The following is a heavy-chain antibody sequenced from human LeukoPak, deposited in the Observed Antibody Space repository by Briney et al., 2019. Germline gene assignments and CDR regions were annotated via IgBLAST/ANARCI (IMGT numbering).Heavy chain of an antibody. CDR3: ARDRGSSSTI. CDR2: IYYSGST. CDR1: GGSISSSSYY. D-gene: IGHD6-13*01. Sequence: SETLSLTCTVSGGSISSSSYYWGWIRQPPGKGLEWIGSIYYSGSTYYNPSLKSRVTISVDTSKNQFSLKLSSVTAADTAVYYCARDRGSSSTIWGQGTLVTVSS. V-gene: IGHV4-39*07. J-gene: IGHJ4*02.